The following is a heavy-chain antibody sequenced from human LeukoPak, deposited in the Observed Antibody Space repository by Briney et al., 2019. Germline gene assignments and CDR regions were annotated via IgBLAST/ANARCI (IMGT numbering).Heavy chain of an antibody. J-gene: IGHJ5*02. V-gene: IGHV4-34*01. CDR3: ARGERWACSSTSCYHSFDP. CDR1: GGSFSGYY. Sequence: SETLSLTCAVYGGSFSGYYWSWIRQPPGKGLEWIGEINHSGSTNYNPSLKSRVTISVDTSKNQFSLKLSSVTAADTAVYYCARGERWACSSTSCYHSFDPWGQGTQVTVSS. D-gene: IGHD2-2*01. CDR2: INHSGST.